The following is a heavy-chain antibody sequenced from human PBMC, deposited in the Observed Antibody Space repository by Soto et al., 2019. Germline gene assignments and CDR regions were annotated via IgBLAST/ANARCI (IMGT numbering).Heavy chain of an antibody. CDR1: GYTFTSYA. CDR3: ARGLSIAVAGAYYYYGMDV. J-gene: IGHJ6*02. V-gene: IGHV1-3*01. D-gene: IGHD6-19*01. Sequence: GASVKVSCKASGYTFTSYAMHWVRQAPGQRLEWMGWINAGNGNTKYSQKFQGRVTITRDTSASTAYMELSSLRSEDTAVYYCARGLSIAVAGAYYYYGMDVWGQGTTVTVSS. CDR2: INAGNGNT.